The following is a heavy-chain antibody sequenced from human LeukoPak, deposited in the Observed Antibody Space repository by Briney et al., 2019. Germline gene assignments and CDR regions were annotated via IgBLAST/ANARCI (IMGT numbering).Heavy chain of an antibody. CDR3: VRFSGGYYLFYSDY. V-gene: IGHV4-59*01. J-gene: IGHJ4*02. Sequence: SETLSLTCTVSGGSISSYYWSWIRQPPGKGLEWIGYIYYSGSTNYNPSLKSRVTISVDTSKNQFSLKLSSVTAADTAVYYCVRFSGGYYLFYSDYWGQGTLVTVSS. D-gene: IGHD3-10*01. CDR1: GGSISSYY. CDR2: IYYSGST.